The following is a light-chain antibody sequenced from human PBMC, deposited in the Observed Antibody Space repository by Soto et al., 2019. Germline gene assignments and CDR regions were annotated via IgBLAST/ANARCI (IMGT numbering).Light chain of an antibody. CDR1: ESLFGF. Sequence: DIVLTQSPATLSVSPGDTVTLSCRASESLFGFLAWYQQKPGQAPRLLMYGVSTRATGIPARFSGGGSATDFTITISSLQSEDSAFYFCQRYNDWPFASGLGTRLEI. V-gene: IGKV3-15*01. CDR3: QRYNDWPFA. CDR2: GVS. J-gene: IGKJ2*01.